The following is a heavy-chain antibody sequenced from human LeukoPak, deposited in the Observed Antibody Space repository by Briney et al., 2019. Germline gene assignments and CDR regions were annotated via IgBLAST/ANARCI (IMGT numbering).Heavy chain of an antibody. CDR1: GYIFNTNG. D-gene: IGHD1-26*01. Sequence: GASVKVSCKASGYIFNTNGLSWVRQAPGQGLEWMGWINPNSGGTNYAQKFQGRVTMTRDTSISTAYMELSRLRSDDTAVYYCARGRVVGATFYSWFDPWGQGTLVTVSS. V-gene: IGHV1-2*02. CDR3: ARGRVVGATFYSWFDP. CDR2: INPNSGGT. J-gene: IGHJ5*02.